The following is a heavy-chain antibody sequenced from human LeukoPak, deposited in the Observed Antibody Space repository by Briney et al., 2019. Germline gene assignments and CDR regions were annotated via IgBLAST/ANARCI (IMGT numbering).Heavy chain of an antibody. CDR2: FDPEDGET. CDR3: ARGTVTIPYYYYGMDV. J-gene: IGHJ6*02. V-gene: IGHV1-24*01. D-gene: IGHD4-17*01. Sequence: ASVKVSCKVSGYTLTELSMHWVRQAPGKGLEWMGGFDPEDGETIYAQKFQGRVTITADESTSTAYMELSSLRSEDTAVYYCARGTVTIPYYYYGMDVWGQGTTVTVSS. CDR1: GYTLTELS.